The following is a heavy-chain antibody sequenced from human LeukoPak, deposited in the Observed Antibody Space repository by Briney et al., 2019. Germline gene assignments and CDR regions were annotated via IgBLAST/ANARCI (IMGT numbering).Heavy chain of an antibody. CDR2: INSDGSST. Sequence: GGSLRLSCAASGFTFSSYWMHWVRQAPGKGLVWVSRINSDGSSTSYADSVKGRFTISRDNAKNTLYLQMNSLRAEDTAVYYCAKSQGYDILTGPAFDIWGQGTMVTVSS. V-gene: IGHV3-74*01. CDR1: GFTFSSYW. CDR3: AKSQGYDILTGPAFDI. D-gene: IGHD3-9*01. J-gene: IGHJ3*02.